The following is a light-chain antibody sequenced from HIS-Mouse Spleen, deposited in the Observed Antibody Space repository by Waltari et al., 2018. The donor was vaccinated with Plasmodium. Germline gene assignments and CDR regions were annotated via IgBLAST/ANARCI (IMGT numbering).Light chain of an antibody. CDR3: AAWDDSLSGHWV. V-gene: IGLV1-47*01. CDR2: RNN. Sequence: QSVLTQPPSASGTPGQRVTISCSGSSSNIGSNYVYWYQQLPGTAPKLLIYRNNPRPPGVPDRFSGSKSGTSASLAISGLRSEDEADYYCAAWDDSLSGHWVFGGGTKLTVL. J-gene: IGLJ3*02. CDR1: SSNIGSNY.